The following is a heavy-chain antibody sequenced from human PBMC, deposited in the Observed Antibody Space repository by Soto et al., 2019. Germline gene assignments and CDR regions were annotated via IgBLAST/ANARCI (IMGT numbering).Heavy chain of an antibody. CDR1: GGSISSNSYY. D-gene: IGHD2-15*01. CDR2: IYYSGST. CDR3: ARHVGWYGVNPLDY. V-gene: IGHV4-39*01. J-gene: IGHJ4*02. Sequence: QLQLQESGPGLVKPSETMSLTCTVSGGSISSNSYYWGWIRQPPGKGLEWIGTIYYSGSTYYNPSLKGRVTISVDTYKNHFSLKLSSVTASDTAVYYCARHVGWYGVNPLDYWGQGTLVTVSS.